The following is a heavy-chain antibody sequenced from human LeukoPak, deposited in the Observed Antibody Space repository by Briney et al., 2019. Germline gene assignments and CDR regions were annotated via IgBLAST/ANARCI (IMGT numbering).Heavy chain of an antibody. CDR1: GFTFDDYA. J-gene: IGHJ4*02. Sequence: PGRSLRLSYAASGFTFDDYAMHWVRQAPGKGLEWVSGISWNSGSIGYADSVKGRFTISRDNAKNSLYLQMNSLRAEDTALYYCAKSMDDILTGSPDDWGQGTLVTVSS. CDR2: ISWNSGSI. V-gene: IGHV3-9*01. D-gene: IGHD3-9*01. CDR3: AKSMDDILTGSPDD.